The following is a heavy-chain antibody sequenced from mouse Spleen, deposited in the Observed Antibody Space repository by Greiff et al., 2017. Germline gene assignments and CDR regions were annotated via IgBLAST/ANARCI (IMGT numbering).Heavy chain of an antibody. CDR1: GISITTGNYR. Sequence: EVQRVESGPGLVKPSQTVSLTCTVTGISITTGNYRWSWNRQFPGKKLEWIGYIYYSGTITYNPSLTSRTTITRDTSKNQFFLEMNSLTAEDTATYYCARDEYNAMDYWGQGTSVTVSS. J-gene: IGHJ4*01. V-gene: IGHV3-5*02. CDR3: ARDEYNAMDY. CDR2: IYYSGTI.